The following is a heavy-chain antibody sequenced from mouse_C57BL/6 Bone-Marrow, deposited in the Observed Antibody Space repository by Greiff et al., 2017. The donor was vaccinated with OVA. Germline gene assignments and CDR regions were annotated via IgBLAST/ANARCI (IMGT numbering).Heavy chain of an antibody. CDR3: TTGYYGSSPFWYFDV. Sequence: EVQLQESGAELVRPGASVKLSCTASGFNIKDYYMHWVKQRPEQGLEWIGRIDPEDGDTEYAPKFQGKATMTADTSSNTAYRQLSSLTSEDTAVYYCTTGYYGSSPFWYFDVWGTGTTVTVSS. J-gene: IGHJ1*03. V-gene: IGHV14-1*01. D-gene: IGHD1-1*01. CDR1: GFNIKDYY. CDR2: IDPEDGDT.